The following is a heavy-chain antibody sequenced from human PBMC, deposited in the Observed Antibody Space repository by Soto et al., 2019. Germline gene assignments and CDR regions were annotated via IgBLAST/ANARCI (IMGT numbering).Heavy chain of an antibody. D-gene: IGHD2-15*01. J-gene: IGHJ5*02. CDR3: ASRPQGVVAATHFIAMFDP. CDR1: GFTFSSYA. CDR2: ISGSGGST. Sequence: PGGSLRLSCAASGFTFSSYAMSWVRQAPGKGLEWVSAISGSGGSTYYADSVKGRFTISRDNSKNTLYLQMNSLRAEDTAVYYCASRPQGVVAATHFIAMFDPWGQGTLVTVSS. V-gene: IGHV3-23*01.